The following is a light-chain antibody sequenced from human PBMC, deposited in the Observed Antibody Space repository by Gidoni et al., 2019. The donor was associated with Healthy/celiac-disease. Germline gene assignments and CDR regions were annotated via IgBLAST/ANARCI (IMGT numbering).Light chain of an antibody. Sequence: ELVLTQSPGTLSLSPGERATLSCRASQSVSSSYLAWYQQKPGQAPRLLIYGASSRATGIPDRFSGSGSGTDFTLTISRLEPEEFAVYYCQQYGSSPEYTFXXXTKLEIK. CDR2: GAS. V-gene: IGKV3-20*01. J-gene: IGKJ2*01. CDR3: QQYGSSPEYT. CDR1: QSVSSSY.